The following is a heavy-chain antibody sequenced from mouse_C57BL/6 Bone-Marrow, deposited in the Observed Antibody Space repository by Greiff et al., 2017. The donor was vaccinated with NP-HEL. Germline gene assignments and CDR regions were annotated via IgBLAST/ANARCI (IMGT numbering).Heavy chain of an antibody. V-gene: IGHV5-2*01. CDR2: INSDGGST. D-gene: IGHD2-3*01. Sequence: EVKVVESGGGLVQPGESLKLSCESNEYEFPSHDMSWVRKTPEKRLELVAAINSDGGSTYYPDTMERRFIISRDNTKKTLYLQMSSLRSEDTALYYCASSKVDGYYFDYWGQGTTLTVSS. CDR1: EYEFPSHD. CDR3: ASSKVDGYYFDY. J-gene: IGHJ2*01.